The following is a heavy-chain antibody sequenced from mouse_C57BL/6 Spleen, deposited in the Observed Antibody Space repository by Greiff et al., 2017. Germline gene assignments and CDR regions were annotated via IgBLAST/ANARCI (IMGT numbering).Heavy chain of an antibody. V-gene: IGHV1-53*01. CDR3: ARGYYYGSDAMDY. Sequence: QVQLQQSGTELVKPGASVKLSCKASGYTFTSYWMHWVKQRPGQGLEWIGNINPSNGGTNYNEKFKSKATLPVDKSSSTAYMQLSSLTSEDSAVYYCARGYYYGSDAMDYWGQGTSVTVSS. J-gene: IGHJ4*01. CDR1: GYTFTSYW. CDR2: INPSNGGT. D-gene: IGHD1-1*01.